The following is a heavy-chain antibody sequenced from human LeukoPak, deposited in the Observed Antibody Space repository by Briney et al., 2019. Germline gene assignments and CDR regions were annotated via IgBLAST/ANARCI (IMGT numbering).Heavy chain of an antibody. Sequence: PSETLSLTCAVSGYSLSSGYYWDWIRQPPGKGLEWIGTVYHSGTTFYNSSLKSRITISVDTSKNQFSLKLSSVTAADTAVYFCARDERFGDLNFWGQGTLVTVSS. CDR1: GYSLSSGYY. CDR2: VYHSGTT. V-gene: IGHV4-38-2*02. CDR3: ARDERFGDLNF. D-gene: IGHD3-16*01. J-gene: IGHJ4*02.